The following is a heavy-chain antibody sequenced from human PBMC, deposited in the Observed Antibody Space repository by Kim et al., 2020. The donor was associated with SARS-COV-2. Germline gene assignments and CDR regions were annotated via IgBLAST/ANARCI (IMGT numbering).Heavy chain of an antibody. V-gene: IGHV4-59*08. CDR1: GGSISSYY. D-gene: IGHD4-17*01. Sequence: SETLSLTCTVSGGSISSYYWSWIRQPPGKGLEWIGYIYYSGSTNYNPSLKSRVTISVDTSKNQFSLKLSSVTAADTAVYYCARPRDYGAYWYFDLWGRGTLVTVSS. J-gene: IGHJ2*01. CDR3: ARPRDYGAYWYFDL. CDR2: IYYSGST.